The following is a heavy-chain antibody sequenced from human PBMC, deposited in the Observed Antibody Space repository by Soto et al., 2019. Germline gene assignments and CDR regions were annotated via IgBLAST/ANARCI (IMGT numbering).Heavy chain of an antibody. CDR3: AKVSCSSTSCYYYYYYGMDV. CDR1: GFTFSSYA. CDR2: ISGSGGST. J-gene: IGHJ6*02. D-gene: IGHD2-2*01. Sequence: EVQLLESGGGLVQPGGSLRLSCAASGFTFSSYAMSWVRQAPGKGLEWVSAISGSGGSTYYADSVKGRFTISRDNSKNTLYLQMNSLRAEDKAVYYCAKVSCSSTSCYYYYYYGMDVWGQGTTGTVSS. V-gene: IGHV3-23*01.